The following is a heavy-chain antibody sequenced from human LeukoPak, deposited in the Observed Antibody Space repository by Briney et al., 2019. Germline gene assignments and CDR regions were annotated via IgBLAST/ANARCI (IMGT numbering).Heavy chain of an antibody. CDR2: IKSKTDGGTT. CDR3: TTGGTFTMIVVTPNDGMDV. J-gene: IGHJ6*02. D-gene: IGHD3-22*01. V-gene: IGHV3-15*01. Sequence: GGSLRLSCAASGFTFSNAWMSWVRQAPGKGLEWVGRIKSKTDGGTTDYAAPVKGRFTISRDDSKNTLYLQMNSLKTEDTAVYYYTTGGTFTMIVVTPNDGMDVWGQGTTVTVSS. CDR1: GFTFSNAW.